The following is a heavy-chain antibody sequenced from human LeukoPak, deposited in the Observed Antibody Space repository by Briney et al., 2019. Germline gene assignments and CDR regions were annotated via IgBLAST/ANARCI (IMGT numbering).Heavy chain of an antibody. V-gene: IGHV3-48*01. CDR3: ARDRWASSCYCYFDY. CDR2: ISSSSSTI. J-gene: IGHJ4*02. Sequence: GGSLRLSCAASGFTFSSYSMNWVRQAPGKGLEWVSYISSSSSTIKYADSVKGRFTISRDNAKNSLYLQMNSLRAEDTAMYYCARDRWASSCYCYFDYWGQGTLVTVSS. CDR1: GFTFSSYS. D-gene: IGHD3-22*01.